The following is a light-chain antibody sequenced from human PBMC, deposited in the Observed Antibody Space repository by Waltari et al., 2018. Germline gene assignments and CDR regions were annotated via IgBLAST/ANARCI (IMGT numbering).Light chain of an antibody. CDR2: DVS. V-gene: IGLV2-14*03. J-gene: IGLJ3*02. CDR1: SSDVGGYNY. CDR3: SSYTSSNTWV. Sequence: QSALTQPASVSGSPGQSITISCTGTSSDVGGYNYVSWYQQHPGKAPKLMIYDVSNRPSWLSNRFSVSKSGNTASLTISGLQAEDEADYYCSSYTSSNTWVFGGGTKLTVL.